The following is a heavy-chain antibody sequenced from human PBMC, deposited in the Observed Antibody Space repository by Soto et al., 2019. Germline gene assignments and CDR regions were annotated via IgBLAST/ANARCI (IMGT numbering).Heavy chain of an antibody. CDR1: AFTFRSYT. Sequence: QVQLVESGGGVVQPGRSLRLSCAASAFTFRSYTMHWVRQAPGKGLEWLATISYDGSKTNYADSVRGRFTISRDNSQSTLFLQMDSLRPEDTAVYSCARDRDSSYFPPPYYFDSWGQGTLVTVSS. CDR2: ISYDGSKT. J-gene: IGHJ4*02. V-gene: IGHV3-30*04. D-gene: IGHD4-4*01. CDR3: ARDRDSSYFPPPYYFDS.